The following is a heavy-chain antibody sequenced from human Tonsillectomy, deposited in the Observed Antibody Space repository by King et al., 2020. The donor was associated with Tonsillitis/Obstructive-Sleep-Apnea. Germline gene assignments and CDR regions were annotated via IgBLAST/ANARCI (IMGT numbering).Heavy chain of an antibody. V-gene: IGHV3-23*04. CDR2: IGSSGATI. D-gene: IGHD1-26*01. Sequence: EVQLVESGGGLVQPGGSLRLSCAASGFTFSSYGMSWVRQAPGKGLEWVSAIGSSGATIYYADSVKGRFTISRDNSKNTMYLQMNSLTAEDTAIYFCAKISLSGSDSGYWGQGTPVTVSS. CDR3: AKISLSGSDSGY. CDR1: GFTFSSYG. J-gene: IGHJ4*02.